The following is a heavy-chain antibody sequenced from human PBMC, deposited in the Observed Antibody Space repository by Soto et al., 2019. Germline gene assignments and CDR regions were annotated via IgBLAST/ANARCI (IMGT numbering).Heavy chain of an antibody. J-gene: IGHJ4*02. CDR3: ARDRERDAWYEDY. Sequence: VQLLESEGGLVHPGGSLRLSCVASGFRFSSYAMSWVRQAPGEGLEWVSVISGRDGSTYYADFVKGRFTISRDDSRNTLYLHMHSLRAEDTAVYYCARDRERDAWYEDYWGQGTLVTVSS. V-gene: IGHV3-23*01. CDR1: GFRFSSYA. CDR2: ISGRDGST. D-gene: IGHD6-13*01.